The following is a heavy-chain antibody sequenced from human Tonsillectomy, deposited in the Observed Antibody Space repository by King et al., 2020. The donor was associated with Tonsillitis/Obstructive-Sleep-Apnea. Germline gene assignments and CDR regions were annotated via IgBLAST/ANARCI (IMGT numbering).Heavy chain of an antibody. V-gene: IGHV3-33*01. CDR2: IWYDGSNK. J-gene: IGHJ4*02. Sequence: VQLVESGGGVVQPGRSLRLSCAASGFTFSSYGMHWVRQAPGKGLEWVAVIWYDGSNKYYADSVKGRFTISRDNSKNTLYLQMNSLRAEDTAVYYCARDKERPPPGAYDYWGQGTLVTVSS. CDR3: ARDKERPPPGAYDY. D-gene: IGHD5-24*01. CDR1: GFTFSSYG.